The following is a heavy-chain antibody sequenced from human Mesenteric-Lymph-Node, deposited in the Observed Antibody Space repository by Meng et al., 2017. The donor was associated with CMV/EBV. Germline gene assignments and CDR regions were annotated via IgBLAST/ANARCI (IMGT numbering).Heavy chain of an antibody. CDR1: YA. Sequence: YAMSWVRQAPGKGLEWVSAISGSGGSTYYADSVKGRFTISRDNSKNTLYLQMNSLRAEDTAVYYCAKDNEGRYCTNGVCYRGGWFDPWGQGTLVTVSS. CDR3: AKDNEGRYCTNGVCYRGGWFDP. J-gene: IGHJ5*02. D-gene: IGHD2-8*01. CDR2: ISGSGGST. V-gene: IGHV3-23*01.